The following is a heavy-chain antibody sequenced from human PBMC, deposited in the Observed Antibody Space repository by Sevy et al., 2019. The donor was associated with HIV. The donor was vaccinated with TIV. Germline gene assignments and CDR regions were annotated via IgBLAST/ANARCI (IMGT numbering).Heavy chain of an antibody. V-gene: IGHV4-31*03. J-gene: IGHJ5*02. D-gene: IGHD3-3*01. CDR1: GGSISSGGYY. Sequence: SETLSLTCTVSGGSISSGGYYWSWIRQHPGKGLEWIGYIYYSGSTYYNQSLKSRVTISVDTSKNQFSLKLSSVTAADTAVYYCAREGVTPGVIDPWGQGTLVTVSS. CDR3: AREGVTPGVIDP. CDR2: IYYSGST.